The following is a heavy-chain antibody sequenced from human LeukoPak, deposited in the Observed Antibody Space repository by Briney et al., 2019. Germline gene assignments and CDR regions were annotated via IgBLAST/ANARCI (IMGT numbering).Heavy chain of an antibody. V-gene: IGHV3-23*01. CDR1: GFTFSSYG. CDR3: AKDHANTPVVTN. CDR2: ISSSGGST. D-gene: IGHD2-21*02. Sequence: PGGSLRLSCAASGFTFSSYGMSWVRQAPGRGLEWVSAISSSGGSTYYADSVKGRFTISRDNSKNTLYLQMNSLRAEDTAVYYCAKDHANTPVVTNWGQGILVSVSS. J-gene: IGHJ4*02.